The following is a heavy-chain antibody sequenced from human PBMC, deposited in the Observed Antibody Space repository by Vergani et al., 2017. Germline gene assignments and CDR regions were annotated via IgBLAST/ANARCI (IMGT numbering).Heavy chain of an antibody. CDR2: ISYDGRNK. CDR1: GFTFSSYA. CDR3: ARGLPNPIAVAGYGADY. J-gene: IGHJ4*02. Sequence: QVQLVESGGGVVQPGRSLRLSCAASGFTFSSYAMHRVRQAPGKGLEWVAVISYDGRNKYYADSVKGRFTISRDNSKNTLYLQMNSLRAEDTAVYYCARGLPNPIAVAGYGADYWGQGTLVTVSS. D-gene: IGHD6-19*01. V-gene: IGHV3-30-3*01.